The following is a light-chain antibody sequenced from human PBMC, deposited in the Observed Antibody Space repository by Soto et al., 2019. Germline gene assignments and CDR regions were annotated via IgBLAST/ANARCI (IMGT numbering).Light chain of an antibody. V-gene: IGKV3-15*01. Sequence: DIQMTQSPATLSASAGERVTISCRASQNVSSNLAWYQQKPGQAPKLLIYATSTRPTGIPARFSGSGSGTEFTLTISRLPSEYVAVYYCQDYNTRPSFGQGTKVEIK. CDR3: QDYNTRPS. CDR2: ATS. CDR1: QNVSSN. J-gene: IGKJ1*01.